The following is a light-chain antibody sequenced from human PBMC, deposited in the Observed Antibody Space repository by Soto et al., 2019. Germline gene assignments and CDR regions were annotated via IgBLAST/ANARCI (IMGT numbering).Light chain of an antibody. V-gene: IGKV3-20*01. Sequence: IVLTQSPGTLSLSPGERATLSCRASQSVSRSYLAWYQQKPGQAPRLLIYGASSRATGIPDMFSGSGSGTDFTLTISRLEPEDFAVYYCQQYGNSPPNTFGQGTKLEIK. CDR1: QSVSRSY. J-gene: IGKJ2*01. CDR2: GAS. CDR3: QQYGNSPPNT.